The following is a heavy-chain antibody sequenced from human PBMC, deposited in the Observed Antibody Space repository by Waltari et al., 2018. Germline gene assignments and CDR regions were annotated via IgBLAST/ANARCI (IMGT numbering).Heavy chain of an antibody. Sequence: QVQLQQWGAGLLKPSETLSLTCAVYGGSFSRYYWSWIRQPPGKGLEWIGEINHSGSTNYNPSLKSRVTISVDTSKNQFSLKLSSVTAADTAVYYCARGTPSGSYPNWGQGTLVTVSS. CDR3: ARGTPSGSYPN. J-gene: IGHJ4*02. CDR1: GGSFSRYY. D-gene: IGHD3-10*01. V-gene: IGHV4-34*01. CDR2: INHSGST.